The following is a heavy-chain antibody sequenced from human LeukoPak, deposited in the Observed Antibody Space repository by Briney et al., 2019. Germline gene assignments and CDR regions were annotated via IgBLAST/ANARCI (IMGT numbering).Heavy chain of an antibody. Sequence: SVKVSCKASGGTFSSSAISWVRQAPGQGLEWLGGIIPIFGSSNYAQNFQDRVTITADESTSTAYMELSSLRSEDTAVYYCASVTTVTTKGHGAFDIWGQGTMVTVSS. CDR1: GGTFSSSA. CDR2: IIPIFGSS. CDR3: ASVTTVTTKGHGAFDI. D-gene: IGHD4-17*01. V-gene: IGHV1-69*13. J-gene: IGHJ3*02.